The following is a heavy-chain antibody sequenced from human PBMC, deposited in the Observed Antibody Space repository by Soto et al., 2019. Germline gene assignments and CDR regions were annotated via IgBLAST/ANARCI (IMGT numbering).Heavy chain of an antibody. V-gene: IGHV3-9*01. CDR3: AKDRKIAVAGIDY. D-gene: IGHD6-19*01. CDR2: ISWNSGSI. CDR1: GFTFDDYA. Sequence: EVQLVESGGGLVQPGRSLRLSCAASGFTFDDYAMHWVRQAPGKGLEWVSGISWNSGSIGYADSVKGRFTISRDNAKNSLYLQMNSLRAEDTALYYCAKDRKIAVAGIDYWGQGTLVTVSS. J-gene: IGHJ4*02.